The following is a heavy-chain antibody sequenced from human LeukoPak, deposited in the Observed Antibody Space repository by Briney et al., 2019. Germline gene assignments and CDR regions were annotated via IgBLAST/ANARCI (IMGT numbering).Heavy chain of an antibody. D-gene: IGHD4-17*01. V-gene: IGHV3-30*02. CDR1: GFTFSSYG. CDR3: AKDTD. CDR2: IRYDGSSQ. J-gene: IGHJ4*02. Sequence: PGGSLRLSCAASGFTFSSYGMHWVRQAPGKGLEWVAFIRYDGSSQYYADSVKGRFTISRDNSKNTLYLQMNSLRAEDTAVYYCAKDTDWGQGTLVTVSS.